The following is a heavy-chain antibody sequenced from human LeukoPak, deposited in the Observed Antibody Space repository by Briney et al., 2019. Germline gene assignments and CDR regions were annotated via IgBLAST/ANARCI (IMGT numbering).Heavy chain of an antibody. CDR3: ARDNYYYDSSGYYRTIFGEGSDY. CDR2: INAGNGNT. Sequence: ASVKVSCKASGYTFTSYAMHWVRQAPGQRLEWMGWINAGNGNTKYSQKFQGRVTITRDTSASTAYMELSSLRSEDTAVYYCARDNYYYDSSGYYRTIFGEGSDYWGQGTLVTVSS. D-gene: IGHD3-22*01. V-gene: IGHV1-3*01. J-gene: IGHJ4*02. CDR1: GYTFTSYA.